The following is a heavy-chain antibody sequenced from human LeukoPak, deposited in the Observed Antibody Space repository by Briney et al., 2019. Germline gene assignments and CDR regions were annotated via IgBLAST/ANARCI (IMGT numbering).Heavy chain of an antibody. D-gene: IGHD6-13*01. Sequence: GGSLRLSCAASGFTFSRSAMTWVRQTPGKGLDWVSSISSSGNTYYADSVKGRFTISRDNSKNMLYLQTNSLRAEDTAVYYCVKGRISEDGLDFWGQGTLVTVSS. CDR2: ISSSGNT. CDR1: GFTFSRSA. J-gene: IGHJ4*02. CDR3: VKGRISEDGLDF. V-gene: IGHV3-23*01.